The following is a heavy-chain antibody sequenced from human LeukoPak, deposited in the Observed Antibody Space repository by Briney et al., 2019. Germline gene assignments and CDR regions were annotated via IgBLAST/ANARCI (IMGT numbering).Heavy chain of an antibody. V-gene: IGHV3-30*03. D-gene: IGHD3-22*01. Sequence: GGSLRLSCAASGFTFRRYGMHWVRQALGKGLEWVAVISYDGSNKYYADSVKGRFTISRDNSKNTLYLQMNSLRAEDTAVYYCAGTYYCDSSGYWYWGQGTLVTVSS. CDR1: GFTFRRYG. CDR3: AGTYYCDSSGYWY. CDR2: ISYDGSNK. J-gene: IGHJ4*02.